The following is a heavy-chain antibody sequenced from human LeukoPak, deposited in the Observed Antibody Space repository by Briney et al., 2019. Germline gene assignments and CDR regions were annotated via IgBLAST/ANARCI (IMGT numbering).Heavy chain of an antibody. Sequence: GGSLRLSCAASGFTVSSNYMSWVRQAPGKGLEWVSVIYSGGSTYYADSVRGRFTISRDNSKNTLYLQMNSLRAEDTAVYYCARVRFPLLLWFGATEYYFDYWGQGTLVTVSS. D-gene: IGHD3-10*01. V-gene: IGHV3-53*01. CDR1: GFTVSSNY. J-gene: IGHJ4*02. CDR2: IYSGGST. CDR3: ARVRFPLLLWFGATEYYFDY.